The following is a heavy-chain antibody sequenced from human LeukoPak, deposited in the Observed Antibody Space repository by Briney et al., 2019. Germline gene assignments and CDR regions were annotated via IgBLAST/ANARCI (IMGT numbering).Heavy chain of an antibody. J-gene: IGHJ6*03. CDR2: INTNTGNP. D-gene: IGHD3-22*01. CDR3: ARSYYDSSGYYSYYYYYYMDV. CDR1: GYTFTSYA. Sequence: GASVKVSCKASGYTFTSYAMNWVRQARGQGLEWMGWINTNTGNPTYAQGFTGRFVFSLDTSVSTAYLQISSLKAEDTAVYYCARSYYDSSGYYSYYYYYYMDVWGKGTTVTVSS. V-gene: IGHV7-4-1*02.